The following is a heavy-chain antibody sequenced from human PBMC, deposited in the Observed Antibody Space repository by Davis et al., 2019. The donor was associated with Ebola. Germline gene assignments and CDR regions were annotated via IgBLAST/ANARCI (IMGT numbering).Heavy chain of an antibody. J-gene: IGHJ4*02. Sequence: ASVKVSCKASGYTFSAYNVHWVRQAPGQGLEWMGRIIPHSGSTKNAQRLEGRITLTRDTSSSTAYMELSMLRSNDTAVYFCAREAGDNTGAFDSWGQGTLVSVSS. CDR1: GYTFSAYN. V-gene: IGHV1-2*06. D-gene: IGHD1-26*01. CDR2: IIPHSGST. CDR3: AREAGDNTGAFDS.